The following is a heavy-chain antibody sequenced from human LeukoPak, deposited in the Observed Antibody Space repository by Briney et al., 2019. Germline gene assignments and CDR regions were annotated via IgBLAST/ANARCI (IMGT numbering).Heavy chain of an antibody. CDR3: SSKIVVTTTGWLFDY. D-gene: IGHD5-12*01. Sequence: PGGSLRLFCAASGFTLSSYGMSWVRQAPGKGLEWVSAISGSGGSTYYADSVKGRFTISRDNSKNTLYLQMNSLRAEDTAVYYCSSKIVVTTTGWLFDYWGPGSLVTVSS. CDR1: GFTLSSYG. CDR2: ISGSGGST. J-gene: IGHJ4*02. V-gene: IGHV3-23*01.